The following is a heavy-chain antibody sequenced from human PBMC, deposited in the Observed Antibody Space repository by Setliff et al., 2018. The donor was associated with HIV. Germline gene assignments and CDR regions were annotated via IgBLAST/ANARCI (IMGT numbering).Heavy chain of an antibody. CDR2: INPNSGGT. V-gene: IGHV1-2*02. D-gene: IGHD4-17*01. Sequence: SVKVSCKASGYTFTGYYMHWVRQAPGQGLEWMGWINPNSGGTNYAQKFQGRVTMTRDTSISTAYMELSRLRSDDTAVYYCARETLRWKSRAFDIWGQGTMVTVSS. CDR3: ARETLRWKSRAFDI. J-gene: IGHJ3*02. CDR1: GYTFTGYY.